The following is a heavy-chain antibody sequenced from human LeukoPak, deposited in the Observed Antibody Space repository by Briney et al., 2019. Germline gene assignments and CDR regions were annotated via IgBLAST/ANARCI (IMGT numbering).Heavy chain of an antibody. CDR3: VRGWADTVMSGMDS. CDR1: GFTFSTYW. CDR2: IKQDGSAQ. D-gene: IGHD5-18*01. V-gene: IGHV3-7*01. Sequence: GGPLRLSCAASGFTFSTYWMNWIRQAPGKGLEWVANIKQDGSAQFYVDSVKGRFTISRDNAKTSLYLQMNSLRAEDTAVYYCVRGWADTVMSGMDSWGQGTLVTVSS. J-gene: IGHJ4*02.